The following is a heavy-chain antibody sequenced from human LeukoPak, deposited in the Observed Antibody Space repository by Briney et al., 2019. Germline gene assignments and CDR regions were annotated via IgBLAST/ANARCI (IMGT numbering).Heavy chain of an antibody. J-gene: IGHJ1*01. D-gene: IGHD3-10*02. CDR1: GFTFSSYW. Sequence: GGSLRLSCEVSGFTFSSYWMHWVRQAPGEGLVWVSRINSDGSTTRYADSVKGRFTFSRDNAKNTLYLQMNSLRAEDTAVYYCVREPNYYVGFQHWGQGTLVTVSS. V-gene: IGHV3-74*01. CDR3: VREPNYYVGFQH. CDR2: INSDGSTT.